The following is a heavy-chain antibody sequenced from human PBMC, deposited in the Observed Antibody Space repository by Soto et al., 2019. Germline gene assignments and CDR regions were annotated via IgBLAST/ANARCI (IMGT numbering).Heavy chain of an antibody. V-gene: IGHV4-30-4*01. CDR2: IYYSGST. D-gene: IGHD4-17*01. J-gene: IGHJ4*02. CDR1: GGSISSGDYY. CDR3: ARNDYGDQKPPFPDY. Sequence: QVQLQESGPGLVKPSQTLSLTCTVSGGSISSGDYYWCWIRQPPGKGLEWIGYIYYSGSTYYNPSLKSRVTISVDTSKNQFSLKLSSVTAADTAVYYCARNDYGDQKPPFPDYWGQGTLVTVSS.